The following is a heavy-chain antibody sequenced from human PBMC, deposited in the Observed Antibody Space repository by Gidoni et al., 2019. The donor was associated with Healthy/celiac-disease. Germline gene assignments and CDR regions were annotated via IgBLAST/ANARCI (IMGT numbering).Heavy chain of an antibody. CDR3: AKDQEGDWAVAGPIDY. J-gene: IGHJ4*02. Sequence: QVQLVESGGGVVQPGRSLRLSCAASGFTFSSYGMHWVRQAPGKGLEWVAVISYDGSNKYYADSVKGRFTISRDNSKNTLYLQMNSLRAEDTAVYYCAKDQEGDWAVAGPIDYWGQGTLVTVSS. CDR1: GFTFSSYG. CDR2: ISYDGSNK. D-gene: IGHD6-19*01. V-gene: IGHV3-30*18.